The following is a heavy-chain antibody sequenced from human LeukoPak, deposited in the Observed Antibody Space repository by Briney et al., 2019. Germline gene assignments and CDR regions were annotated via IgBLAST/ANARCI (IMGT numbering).Heavy chain of an antibody. CDR3: VRGDWYFES. CDR1: GFNLSDPR. CDR2: VNRDGTEK. D-gene: IGHD2-21*01. Sequence: GGSLRLSCVTSGFNLSDPRMTWVRQAPGKGLQWVANVNRDGTEKHFLDSVEGRFTISRDNAKKSLYLQMSSLRPQDTAVYFCVRGDWYFESWGQGTLVTVSS. J-gene: IGHJ4*02. V-gene: IGHV3-7*04.